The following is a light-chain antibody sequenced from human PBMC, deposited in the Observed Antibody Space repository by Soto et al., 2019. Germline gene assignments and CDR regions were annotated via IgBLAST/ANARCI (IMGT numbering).Light chain of an antibody. CDR1: QAISTL. J-gene: IGKJ1*01. V-gene: IGKV1D-12*01. Sequence: DIQMTQSPSSVSASVGDRVTITCRASQAISTLLAWYQQKPGKAPKLLIYAASNLQTGDPSRFSGSGSGTDFTLTISSLQPEDFATYYCQQANSFPRTFGQGTKVEIK. CDR2: AAS. CDR3: QQANSFPRT.